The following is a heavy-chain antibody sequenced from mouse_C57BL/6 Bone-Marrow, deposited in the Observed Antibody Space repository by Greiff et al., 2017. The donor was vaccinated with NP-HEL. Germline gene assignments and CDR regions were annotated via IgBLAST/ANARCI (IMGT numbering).Heavy chain of an antibody. D-gene: IGHD2-4*01. V-gene: IGHV5-4*01. J-gene: IGHJ2*01. CDR1: GFTFSSYA. CDR2: ISDGGSYT. Sequence: EVQLVESGGGLVKPGGSLKLSCAASGFTFSSYAMSWVRQTPEKRLEWVATISDGGSYTYYPDNVKGRFTISRDNAKNNLYLQMRHLKSEDTAMYYCARDRGGLRRKRFDYWGQGTTLTVSS. CDR3: ARDRGGLRRKRFDY.